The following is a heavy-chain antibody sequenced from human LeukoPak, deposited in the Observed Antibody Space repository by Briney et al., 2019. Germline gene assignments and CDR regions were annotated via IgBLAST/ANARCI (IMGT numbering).Heavy chain of an antibody. Sequence: SETLSLTCAVYGGSFSGYYWSWIRQPPGKGLEWIGEINHSGSTNYNPSLKSRVTISVDTSKSQFSLKLSSVTAADTAVYYCASGRGIEPLDYWGQGTLVTVSS. CDR2: INHSGST. CDR3: ASGRGIEPLDY. V-gene: IGHV4-34*01. D-gene: IGHD3-16*01. J-gene: IGHJ4*02. CDR1: GGSFSGYY.